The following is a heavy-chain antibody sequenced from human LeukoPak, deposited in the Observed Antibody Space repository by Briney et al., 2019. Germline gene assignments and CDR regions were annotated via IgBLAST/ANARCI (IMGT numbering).Heavy chain of an antibody. Sequence: AAVTVSCKASGGTFSSYAINWVRQAPGQGLEWMGGIIPIFGTANYAQKFQGRVTITADESTSTAYMELSSLRSEDTAVYYCARVGSSTSCLMCGLPVWGQGTTVTVSS. CDR3: ARVGSSTSCLMCGLPV. J-gene: IGHJ6*02. CDR2: IIPIFGTA. V-gene: IGHV1-69*13. CDR1: GGTFSSYA. D-gene: IGHD2-2*01.